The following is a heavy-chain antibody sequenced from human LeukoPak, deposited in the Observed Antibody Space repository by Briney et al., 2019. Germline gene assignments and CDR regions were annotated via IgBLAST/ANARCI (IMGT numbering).Heavy chain of an antibody. D-gene: IGHD3-10*01. CDR3: ARKSSGSYAY. CDR2: ISSSSSSI. V-gene: IGHV3-48*04. Sequence: GGSLRLSCAASGFIFNYYSMNWVRQAPGKGLEWVSYISSSSSSIYYADSVKGRFTISRDNAKNSLYLQMNSLRAEDTAVYYCARKSSGSYAYWGQGTLVTVSS. CDR1: GFIFNYYS. J-gene: IGHJ4*02.